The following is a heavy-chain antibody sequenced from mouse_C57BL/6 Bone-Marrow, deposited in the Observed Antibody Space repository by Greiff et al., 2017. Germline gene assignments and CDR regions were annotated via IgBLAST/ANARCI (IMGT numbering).Heavy chain of an antibody. V-gene: IGHV5-4*01. CDR3: ARHYGSSYVRENYFDY. J-gene: IGHJ2*01. CDR2: ISDGGSYT. CDR1: GFTFSSYA. Sequence: EVHLVESGGGLVKPGGSLKLSCAASGFTFSSYAMSWVRQTPEKRLEWVATISDGGSYTYYPDNVKGRFTISRDNAKNNLYLQMSHLKSEDTAMYYCARHYGSSYVRENYFDYWGQGTTLTVSS. D-gene: IGHD1-1*01.